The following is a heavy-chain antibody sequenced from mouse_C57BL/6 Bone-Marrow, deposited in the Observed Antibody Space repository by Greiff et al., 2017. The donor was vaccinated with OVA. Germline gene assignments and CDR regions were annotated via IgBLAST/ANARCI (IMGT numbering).Heavy chain of an antibody. V-gene: IGHV1-4*01. Sequence: VKVVESGAELARPGASVKMSCKASGYTFTSYTMHWVKQRPGQGLEWIGYINPSSGYTKYNQKFKDKATLTADKSSSTAYMQLSSLTSEDSAVYYCARGANWLPFAYWGQGTLVTVSA. CDR2: INPSSGYT. CDR1: GYTFTSYT. J-gene: IGHJ3*01. D-gene: IGHD4-1*01. CDR3: ARGANWLPFAY.